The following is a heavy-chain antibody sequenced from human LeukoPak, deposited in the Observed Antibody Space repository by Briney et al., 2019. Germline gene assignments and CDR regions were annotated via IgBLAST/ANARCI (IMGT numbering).Heavy chain of an antibody. CDR2: ISAYNGNT. Sequence: ASVKVSCKASGYTFTSYGISWVRQAPGQGLEWMGWISAYNGNTNYAQKLQGRVTMTTDTSTSTAYMELRSLRSDDTAVYYCARDAMAYYDFWSGRGYWFDPWGQGTLVTVSS. CDR3: ARDAMAYYDFWSGRGYWFDP. D-gene: IGHD3-3*01. CDR1: GYTFTSYG. V-gene: IGHV1-18*01. J-gene: IGHJ5*02.